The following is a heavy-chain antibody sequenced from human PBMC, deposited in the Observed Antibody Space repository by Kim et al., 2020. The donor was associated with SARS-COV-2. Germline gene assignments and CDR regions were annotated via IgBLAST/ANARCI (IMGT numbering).Heavy chain of an antibody. CDR2: ISGSGGST. Sequence: GGSLRLSCAASGFTFSSYAMSWVRQAPGKGLEWVSAISGSGGSTYYADSVKGRFTISRDNSKNTLYLQMNSLRAEDTAVYYCAPRPFSSWNVMGYAFDIWGQGTMVTVSS. V-gene: IGHV3-23*01. CDR1: GFTFSSYA. D-gene: IGHD1-1*01. J-gene: IGHJ3*02. CDR3: APRPFSSWNVMGYAFDI.